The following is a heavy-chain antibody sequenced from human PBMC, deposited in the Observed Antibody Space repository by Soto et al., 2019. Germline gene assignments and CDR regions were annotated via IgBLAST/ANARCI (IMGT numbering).Heavy chain of an antibody. V-gene: IGHV1-2*02. Sequence: ASVKVSCKASGYMFIGSSLHWVRQAPGQGLEWLGWINPKNGDTNYAQKFQGRVTMTRDTSINTVYMELNSLKSDDTAVYYCSKGRWTVGHCSGGSCYDGMDVWGQGTTVTVSS. CDR3: SKGRWTVGHCSGGSCYDGMDV. CDR1: GYMFIGSS. J-gene: IGHJ6*02. CDR2: INPKNGDT. D-gene: IGHD2-15*01.